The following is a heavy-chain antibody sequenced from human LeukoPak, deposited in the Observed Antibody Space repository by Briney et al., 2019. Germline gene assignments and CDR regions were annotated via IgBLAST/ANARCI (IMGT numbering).Heavy chain of an antibody. CDR3: VRGNAYGNSGQSN. J-gene: IGHJ4*02. D-gene: IGHD4-23*01. CDR1: GYTFTNYG. V-gene: IGHV1-18*01. Sequence: EASVTVSCTASGYTFTNYGISWVRQAPGQGLEWMGWVSSYNDNTNYAQKLQGRVTLTTDTSTGTAYMELRSLRSDDTAVYYCVRGNAYGNSGQSNWGQGTLVTVSS. CDR2: VSSYNDNT.